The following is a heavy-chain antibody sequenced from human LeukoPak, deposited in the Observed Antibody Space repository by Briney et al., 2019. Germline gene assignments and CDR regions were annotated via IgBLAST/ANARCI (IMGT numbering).Heavy chain of an antibody. D-gene: IGHD3-3*01. CDR3: ARTYYDFWSGSTPDLYYFDY. CDR1: GGTFSSYA. V-gene: IGHV1-69*11. Sequence: GASVKVSCKASGGTFSSYAISWVRQAPGQGLEWMGRIIPILGTANYAQKFQGRVTITTDESTSTAYMELSSLRSEDTAVYYCARTYYDFWSGSTPDLYYFDYWGQGTLVTVSS. J-gene: IGHJ4*02. CDR2: IIPILGTA.